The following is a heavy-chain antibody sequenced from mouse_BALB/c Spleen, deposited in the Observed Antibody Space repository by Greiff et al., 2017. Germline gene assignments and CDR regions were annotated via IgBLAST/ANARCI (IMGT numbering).Heavy chain of an antibody. CDR3: ARMGYHLFAY. J-gene: IGHJ3*01. V-gene: IGHV8-11*01. Sequence: QVTLNECGPGILQPSQTLSLTCSFSGFSLSTYGIGVGWIRQPSGKGLEWLAHIWWNDNKYYNTALKSRLTISKDTSNNQVFLKIASVDTADTATYYCARMGYHLFAYWGQGTLVTVSA. CDR1: GFSLSTYGIG. D-gene: IGHD2-2*01. CDR2: IWWNDNK.